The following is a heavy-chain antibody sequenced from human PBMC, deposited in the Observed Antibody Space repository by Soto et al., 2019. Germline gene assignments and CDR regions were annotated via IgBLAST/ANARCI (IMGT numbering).Heavy chain of an antibody. V-gene: IGHV3-30*18. Sequence: GGSLRLSCAASGFTFSSYGMDWVRQAPGKGLEWVAVISYDGSNKYYADSVKGRFTISRDNSKNTLYLQMNSLRAEDTAVYYCAKEYSSSWSPFDYWGQGTLVTVSS. J-gene: IGHJ4*02. D-gene: IGHD6-13*01. CDR3: AKEYSSSWSPFDY. CDR1: GFTFSSYG. CDR2: ISYDGSNK.